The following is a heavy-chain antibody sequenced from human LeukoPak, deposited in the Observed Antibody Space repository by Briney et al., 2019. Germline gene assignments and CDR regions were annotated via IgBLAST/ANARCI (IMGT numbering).Heavy chain of an antibody. CDR1: GYTFTGYY. Sequence: ASVKVSCKASGYTFTGYYMHWVRQAPGQGLEWMGWINPNSGGTNYAQKFQGWVTMTRGTSISTAYMELSRLRSDDTAVYYCARSFAGGSYNWFDPWGQGTLVTVSS. CDR2: INPNSGGT. V-gene: IGHV1-2*04. D-gene: IGHD2-15*01. CDR3: ARSFAGGSYNWFDP. J-gene: IGHJ5*02.